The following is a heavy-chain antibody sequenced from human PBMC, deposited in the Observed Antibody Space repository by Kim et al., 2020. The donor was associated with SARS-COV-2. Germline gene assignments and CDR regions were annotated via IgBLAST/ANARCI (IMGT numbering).Heavy chain of an antibody. V-gene: IGHV4-39*01. J-gene: IGHJ4*01. CDR3: ARHVIVEHFDY. Sequence: SETLSLTCTVSGGSISGSTSYWGWIRQPPGKGLEWIGSIFYSGSTYYNPSLRSRVTISVHTSTTQFSLKLNSVTAADTAVYYCARHVIVEHFDYWGHGTLVTVSS. CDR2: IFYSGST. CDR1: GGSISGSTSY. D-gene: IGHD3-22*01.